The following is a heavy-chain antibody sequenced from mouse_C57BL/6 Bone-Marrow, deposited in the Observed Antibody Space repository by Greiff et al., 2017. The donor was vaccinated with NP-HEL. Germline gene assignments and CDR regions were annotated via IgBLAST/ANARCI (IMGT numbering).Heavy chain of an antibody. Sequence: QVQLKQSGPELVKPGASVKISCKASGYAFSSSWMNWVKQRPGKGLEWLGRIYPGDGDTNSNGKFKGKATLTADKSSSTAYMQLSSLTSEDSAVYFCARGDGSSSWFAYWGQGTLVTVSA. D-gene: IGHD1-1*01. CDR1: GYAFSSSW. J-gene: IGHJ3*01. CDR2: IYPGDGDT. CDR3: ARGDGSSSWFAY. V-gene: IGHV1-82*01.